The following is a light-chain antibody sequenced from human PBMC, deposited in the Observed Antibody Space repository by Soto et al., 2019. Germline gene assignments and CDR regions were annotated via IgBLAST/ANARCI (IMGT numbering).Light chain of an antibody. Sequence: QSALTPPPSVSGAPGQRVTISCTGSSSNIGAGYDVHWYQQRPGTAPKLLIFGNINRPSGVPDRFSCSKSGTSASLAITGRQAEDEVDYYWRSYDSTLSARYVFGAGTKVTVL. CDR2: GNI. J-gene: IGLJ1*01. CDR1: SSNIGAGYD. V-gene: IGLV1-40*01. CDR3: RSYDSTLSARYV.